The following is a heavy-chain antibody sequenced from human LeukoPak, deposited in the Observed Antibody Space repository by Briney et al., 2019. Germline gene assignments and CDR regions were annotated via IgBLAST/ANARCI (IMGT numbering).Heavy chain of an antibody. CDR3: ARDHYDSSGYYIDY. CDR1: GFTFSIYW. J-gene: IGHJ4*02. CDR2: INTDGGST. V-gene: IGHV3-74*01. Sequence: GGSLRLSCAASGFTFSIYWMYWVRQAPGKGLVWVSRINTDGGSTNYADSAKGRFTISRDNAKNTLYLQMNSLRAEDTAVYYCARDHYDSSGYYIDYWGQGTLVTVSS. D-gene: IGHD3-22*01.